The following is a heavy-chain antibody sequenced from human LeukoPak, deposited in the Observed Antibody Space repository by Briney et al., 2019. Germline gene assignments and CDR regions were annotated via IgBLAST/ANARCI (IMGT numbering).Heavy chain of an antibody. CDR1: GFTFSSYW. CDR2: INTAGSTT. J-gene: IGHJ3*02. Sequence: GGSLRLSCAASGFTFSSYWIHWVRQAPGKGPVWVSRINTAGSTTSYADSVKGRLTISRDNPKKQVYLQMHSLRAEDTAVYYCRCGSGAFDIWGQGTMVTVSS. V-gene: IGHV3-74*01. D-gene: IGHD3-10*01. CDR3: RCGSGAFDI.